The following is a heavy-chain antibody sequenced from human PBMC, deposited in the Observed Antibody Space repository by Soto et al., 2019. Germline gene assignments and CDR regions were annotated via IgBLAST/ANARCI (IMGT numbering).Heavy chain of an antibody. J-gene: IGHJ1*01. CDR2: ISGSGGST. V-gene: IGHV3-23*01. D-gene: IGHD1-26*01. CDR3: AKDRGSYPEYFQH. CDR1: GFTFSSYA. Sequence: GGSLRLSCAASGFTFSSYAMSWVRRAPGKGLEWVSAISGSGGSTYYADSVKGRFTISRDNSKNTLYLQMNSLRAEDTAVYYCAKDRGSYPEYFQHWGQGTLVTVSS.